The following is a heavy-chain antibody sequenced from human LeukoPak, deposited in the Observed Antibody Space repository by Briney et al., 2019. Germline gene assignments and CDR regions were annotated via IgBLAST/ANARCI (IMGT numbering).Heavy chain of an antibody. V-gene: IGHV4-34*01. Sequence: PSETLSLTCAVYGGSFSGYYWSWVRQPPGKGLEWIGEINHSGSTNYNPSLKSRVTISVDTSKHQFSLKLSSVTAADTAVYYCARLSLRFLEWLPDYFDYWGQGTLVTVSS. CDR1: GGSFSGYY. J-gene: IGHJ4*02. D-gene: IGHD3-3*01. CDR2: INHSGST. CDR3: ARLSLRFLEWLPDYFDY.